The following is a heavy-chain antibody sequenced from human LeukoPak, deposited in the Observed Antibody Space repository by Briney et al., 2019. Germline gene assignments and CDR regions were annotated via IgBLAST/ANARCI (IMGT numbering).Heavy chain of an antibody. CDR2: IYYSGST. J-gene: IGHJ4*02. CDR3: ARMPDILTGLDS. V-gene: IGHV4-61*08. D-gene: IGHD3-9*01. Sequence: SETLSLTCTVSGGSISSGDYYWSWIRQPPGKGLEWIGYIYYSGSTNYNPSLKSRVTISLDTSKNQFSLKLSSVTTADTAVYYCARMPDILTGLDSWGQGTLVTVSS. CDR1: GGSISSGDYY.